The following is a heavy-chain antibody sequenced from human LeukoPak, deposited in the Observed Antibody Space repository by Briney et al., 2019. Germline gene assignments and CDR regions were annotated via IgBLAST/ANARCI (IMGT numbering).Heavy chain of an antibody. CDR2: IFTSGIT. V-gene: IGHV4-4*07. CDR3: ARESSGSYYNPLGYMDV. Sequence: SETLSVTCTVSGGSISIYYWNWIRQPGGKGLEWIGRIFTSGITNYYPSLKNRVTMSVDTSKNQFSLHLSSVPAADTAVYYCARESSGSYYNPLGYMDVWGKGTTVTVSS. CDR1: GGSISIYY. J-gene: IGHJ6*03. D-gene: IGHD3-10*01.